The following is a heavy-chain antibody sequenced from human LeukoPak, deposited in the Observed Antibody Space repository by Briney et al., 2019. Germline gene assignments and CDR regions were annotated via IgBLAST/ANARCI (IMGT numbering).Heavy chain of an antibody. CDR3: YGDYSDY. J-gene: IGHJ4*02. CDR1: GFPFSSYA. Sequence: GGSLRLSFAASGFPFSSYAMSWVRQAPGKGLEWVSAISGSGGSTYYSDSVKGRVTISRDNSKNTLYLQMNSLRAEDTAVYYCYGDYSDYWGQGTLVTVSS. V-gene: IGHV3-23*01. CDR2: ISGSGGST. D-gene: IGHD4-17*01.